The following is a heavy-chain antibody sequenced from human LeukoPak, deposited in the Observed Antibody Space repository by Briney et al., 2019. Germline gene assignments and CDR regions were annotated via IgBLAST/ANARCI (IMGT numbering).Heavy chain of an antibody. CDR1: GFTFSDYY. CDR2: ISSSGSTI. D-gene: IGHD3-3*01. J-gene: IGHJ4*02. CDR3: ASGLLYDFWSGYYFSAGFDY. Sequence: PGGSLRLSCAASGFTFSDYYMSWIRQAPGKGLEWVSYISSSGSTIYYADSVKGRFTISRDNAKNSLYLQMNSLRAEDTAVYYCASGLLYDFWSGYYFSAGFDYWGQGTLVTVSS. V-gene: IGHV3-11*04.